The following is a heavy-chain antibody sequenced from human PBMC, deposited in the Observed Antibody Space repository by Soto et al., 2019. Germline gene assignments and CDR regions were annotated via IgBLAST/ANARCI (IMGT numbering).Heavy chain of an antibody. CDR2: ISGSGGIT. J-gene: IGHJ4*01. Sequence: GGSLRLSCAASGFTFSNYGMSCVRQAPWKGLEWVSSISGSGGITYYADSVKGRFTISRDNSKNTLYLQTDSLRAEDTAFYYCAKSDCSGGSCYFPFDYWGHGTLVTVSS. CDR1: GFTFSNYG. D-gene: IGHD2-15*01. CDR3: AKSDCSGGSCYFPFDY. V-gene: IGHV3-23*01.